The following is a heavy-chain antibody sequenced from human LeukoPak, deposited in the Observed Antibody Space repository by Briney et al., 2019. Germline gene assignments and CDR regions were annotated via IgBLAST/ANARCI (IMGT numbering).Heavy chain of an antibody. Sequence: QPGGSLILSCAASGFTFSSYAMSWVRPAPGKGLEWVSAISGSGGSTYYADSVKGRFTISRDNAKNSLYLQMNSLRAEDTALYYCAKDIHAVAGTGFFDYWGQGTLVTVSS. CDR3: AKDIHAVAGTGFFDY. CDR1: GFTFSSYA. D-gene: IGHD6-19*01. V-gene: IGHV3-23*01. CDR2: ISGSGGST. J-gene: IGHJ4*02.